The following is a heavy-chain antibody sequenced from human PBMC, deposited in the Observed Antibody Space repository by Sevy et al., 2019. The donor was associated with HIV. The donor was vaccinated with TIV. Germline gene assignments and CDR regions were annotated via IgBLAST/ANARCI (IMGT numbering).Heavy chain of an antibody. CDR2: IYYGGST. CDR3: ARRDCTNYEGYWFDP. J-gene: IGHJ5*02. Sequence: SETLSLTCTVSGGSISSYYWSWIRQPPGKGLEWIGYIYYGGSTNYNPSLKSRVTISVDTSKNQFSLKLSSVTAADTAVYYCARRDCTNYEGYWFDPWGQGTLVTVSS. V-gene: IGHV4-59*12. CDR1: GGSISSYY. D-gene: IGHD1-7*01.